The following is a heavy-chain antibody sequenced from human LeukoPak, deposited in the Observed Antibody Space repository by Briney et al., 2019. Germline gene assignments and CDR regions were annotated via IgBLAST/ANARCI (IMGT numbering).Heavy chain of an antibody. CDR3: ARERVCDGRGSRGAFDY. CDR2: INHSGST. D-gene: IGHD4/OR15-4a*01. V-gene: IGHV4-34*01. Sequence: SETLSLTCAVYGGSFSGYYWSWIRQPPGKGLEWIGEINHSGSTNYNPSLKSRVTISVDTSKNLFSLKMSSVTAADTAVYYCARERVCDGRGSRGAFDYWGQGTLVTVSS. CDR1: GGSFSGYY. J-gene: IGHJ4*02.